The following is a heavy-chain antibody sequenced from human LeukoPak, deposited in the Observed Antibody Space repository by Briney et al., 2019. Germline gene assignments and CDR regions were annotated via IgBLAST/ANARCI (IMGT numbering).Heavy chain of an antibody. CDR1: GYTYTSYA. CDR3: ARDSGSGNNDY. CDR2: ISAGNGNT. D-gene: IGHD1-26*01. J-gene: IGHJ4*02. Sequence: ASVKVSCKASGYTYTSYAIHWVRQAPGQRLEWMGWISAGNGNTKYSQNFQGRVTFISNTSATTAFMELSSLRSEDAAVYYCARDSGSGNNDYWGQGTLVTVSS. V-gene: IGHV1-3*01.